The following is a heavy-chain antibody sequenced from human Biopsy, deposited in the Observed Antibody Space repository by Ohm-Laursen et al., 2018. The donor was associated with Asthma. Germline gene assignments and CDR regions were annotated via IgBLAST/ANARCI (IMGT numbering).Heavy chain of an antibody. J-gene: IGHJ4*02. Sequence: SVRVSCKASGGSFSNFAFSWVRQAPGHGLEWMGTILTKFDITSYAEKFQGRVTITADKSTSTTYMELSRLRSEDTAVYYCARSYDTDSYPVLVLDYWGQGTLVTVSS. D-gene: IGHD3-22*01. CDR2: ILTKFDIT. CDR3: ARSYDTDSYPVLVLDY. CDR1: GGSFSNFA. V-gene: IGHV1-69*04.